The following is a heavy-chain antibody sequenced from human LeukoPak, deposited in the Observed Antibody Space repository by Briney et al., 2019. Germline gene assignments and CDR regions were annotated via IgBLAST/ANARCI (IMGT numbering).Heavy chain of an antibody. Sequence: PGGSLRLSCVASGFTFSSYWMHWVRQAPGKGLVWVSRINSDGSSTKCADSVKGRFTISRDNSKNTLYLQMNSLRAEDTAVYYCARRAGAYSHPYDYWGQGTLVTVSS. CDR2: INSDGSST. CDR1: GFTFSSYW. D-gene: IGHD4/OR15-4a*01. CDR3: ARRAGAYSHPYDY. J-gene: IGHJ4*02. V-gene: IGHV3-74*03.